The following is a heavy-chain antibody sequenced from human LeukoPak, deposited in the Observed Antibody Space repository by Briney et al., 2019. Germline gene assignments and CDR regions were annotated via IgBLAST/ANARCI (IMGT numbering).Heavy chain of an antibody. D-gene: IGHD6-25*01. J-gene: IGHJ4*02. CDR1: GFTFSTYA. V-gene: IGHV3-23*01. CDR3: AKTAGGSIDY. Sequence: GGSLRLSCAASGFTFSTYAMTWVRQAPGTGLEWVSSISSGGGSTDYADSVKGRFTISRDNSNNTLYLHMNNLRAEDTAIYFCAKTAGGSIDYWGQGTLVTVSS. CDR2: ISSGGGST.